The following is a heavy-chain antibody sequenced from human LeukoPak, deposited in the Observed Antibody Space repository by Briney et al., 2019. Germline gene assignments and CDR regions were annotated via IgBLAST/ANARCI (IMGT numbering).Heavy chain of an antibody. CDR1: GFTFSSYG. CDR2: IWYDGSNK. V-gene: IGHV3-33*01. J-gene: IGHJ4*02. D-gene: IGHD1-26*01. Sequence: PGGSLRLSCAAPGFTFSSYGMHWVRQAPGKGLEWVAVIWYDGSNKYYVDSVKGRFTISRDNSKNTLYLQMNSLRAEDTAVYYCARQRWDESGSYFDYWGQGTLVTVSS. CDR3: ARQRWDESGSYFDY.